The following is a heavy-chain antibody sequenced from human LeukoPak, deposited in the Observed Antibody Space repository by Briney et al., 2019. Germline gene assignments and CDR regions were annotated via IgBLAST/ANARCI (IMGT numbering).Heavy chain of an antibody. V-gene: IGHV3-48*03. CDR3: ARSPKSSSSWFDF. CDR1: GFTFSSYE. Sequence: PGGSLRLSCAASGFTFSSYEMNWVRQAPGKGLEWVSYISSSGTTIYYADSVKGRFAISRDNSKNTLYLQMNSLRAEDTAVYYCARSPKSSSSWFDFWGQGTLVTVSS. J-gene: IGHJ4*02. CDR2: ISSSGTTI. D-gene: IGHD6-13*01.